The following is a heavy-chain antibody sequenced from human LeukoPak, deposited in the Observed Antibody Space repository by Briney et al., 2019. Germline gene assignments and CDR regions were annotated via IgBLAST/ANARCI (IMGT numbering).Heavy chain of an antibody. Sequence: AMHWVRQAPGKGLEWVAVISYDGSNKYYADSVKGRFTISRDNSKNTLYLQMNSLRAEDTAVYYCARARSSSLGFDYWGQGTLVTVSS. CDR2: ISYDGSNK. J-gene: IGHJ4*02. V-gene: IGHV3-30*04. CDR3: ARARSSSLGFDY. D-gene: IGHD6-6*01. CDR1: A.